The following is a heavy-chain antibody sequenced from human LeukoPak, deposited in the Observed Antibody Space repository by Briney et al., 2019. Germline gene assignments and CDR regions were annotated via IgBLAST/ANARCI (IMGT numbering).Heavy chain of an antibody. CDR2: ISGSGGST. CDR1: GFTFSSYG. V-gene: IGHV3-23*01. J-gene: IGHJ4*02. CDR3: AKGGIVAPYYYFDY. Sequence: PGGSPRLSCAASGFTFSSYGMSWVRQAPGKGLEWVSAISGSGGSTYYADSVKGRFTISRDNSKNTLYLQMNSLRAEDTAVYYCAKGGIVAPYYYFDYWGQGTLVTVSS. D-gene: IGHD1-26*01.